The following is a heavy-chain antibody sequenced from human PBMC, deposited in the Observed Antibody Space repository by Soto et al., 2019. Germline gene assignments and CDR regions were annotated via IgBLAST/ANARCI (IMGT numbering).Heavy chain of an antibody. V-gene: IGHV3-11*01. D-gene: IGHD3-10*01. CDR3: AGDPYYYASDY. J-gene: IGHJ4*02. CDR1: GFSFGAHY. CDR2: ISGSGTTI. Sequence: GGSLRLSCAASGFSFGAHYMTWIRQAPGKGLEWVSYISGSGTTIYHTDSVKGRFTVSRDNAKNSVYLQMNSLRAEDTAVYYCAGDPYYYASDYWGQGTLVTVSS.